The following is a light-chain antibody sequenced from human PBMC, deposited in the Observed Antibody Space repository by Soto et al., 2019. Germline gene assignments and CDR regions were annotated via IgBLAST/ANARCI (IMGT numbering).Light chain of an antibody. CDR3: SSYTNINTRACV. CDR1: SGDIGSYNR. Sequence: QSALTQPASVSGSPGQSITISCTGTSGDIGSYNRVSWYQQLPGKAPKLIIYEVTDRPSGVSNRFSGSKSGNTASLTISRLQAEDEAEYYCSSYTNINTRACVFGTGTKVTVL. V-gene: IGLV2-14*01. CDR2: EVT. J-gene: IGLJ1*01.